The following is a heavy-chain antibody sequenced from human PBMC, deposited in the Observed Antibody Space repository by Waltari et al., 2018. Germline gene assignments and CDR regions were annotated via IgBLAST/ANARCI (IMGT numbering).Heavy chain of an antibody. CDR1: GYTFTGYY. V-gene: IGHV1-2*02. J-gene: IGHJ4*02. CDR2: INPNSGGT. D-gene: IGHD4-4*01. CDR3: AREMTTIKPPFDY. Sequence: QVQLVQSGAEVKKPGASVRVSCKASGYTFTGYYMHWVLQAPGQGLEWMGWINPNSGGTNYAQKFQGRVTMTRDTSINTAYMELSRLRSDDTAVYYCAREMTTIKPPFDYWGQGTLVTVSS.